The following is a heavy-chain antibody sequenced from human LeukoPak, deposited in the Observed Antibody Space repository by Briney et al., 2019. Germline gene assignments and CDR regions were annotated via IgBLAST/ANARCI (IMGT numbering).Heavy chain of an antibody. CDR3: ARDQYDTWSRRGNFDS. J-gene: IGHJ4*02. CDR1: GFTFGKYW. V-gene: IGHV3-7*03. Sequence: GGSLRLSCVASGFTFGKYWMSWVREAPGKGLEWVANIKLDGSEKNYVDSVKGRFTISRDNTKNSLYLQMNSLRVEDTAVFYCARDQYDTWSRRGNFDSWGQGILVIVSS. CDR2: IKLDGSEK. D-gene: IGHD3-3*01.